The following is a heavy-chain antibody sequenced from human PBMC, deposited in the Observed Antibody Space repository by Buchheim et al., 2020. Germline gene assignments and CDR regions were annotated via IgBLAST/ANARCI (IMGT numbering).Heavy chain of an antibody. CDR3: SRFRSSDVLRFFDC. D-gene: IGHD3-3*01. CDR1: GYTFTGYY. CDR2: INPNSSGT. V-gene: IGHV1-2*02. J-gene: IGHJ4*02. Sequence: QVQLVQSGAEVKKPGASVKVSCKASGYTFTGYYMHWVQQVPEQGIEWMGWINPNSSGTNYAQKFQGRVSMTRGTSISTAYMELSRLRSDDTAVYYCSRFRSSDVLRFFDCWGKGTL.